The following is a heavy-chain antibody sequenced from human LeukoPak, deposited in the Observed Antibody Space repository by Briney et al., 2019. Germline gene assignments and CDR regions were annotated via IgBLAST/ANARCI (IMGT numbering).Heavy chain of an antibody. Sequence: ASVKVSCKASGYTFTSYGISWVRQAPGQGLAWMGWISAYNGNTNYAQKLQGRVTMTTDTSTSTAYMELRSLRSDDTAVYYCARDLRYSSSWYRVFDYRGQGTLVTVSS. D-gene: IGHD6-13*01. CDR2: ISAYNGNT. CDR3: ARDLRYSSSWYRVFDY. J-gene: IGHJ4*02. CDR1: GYTFTSYG. V-gene: IGHV1-18*01.